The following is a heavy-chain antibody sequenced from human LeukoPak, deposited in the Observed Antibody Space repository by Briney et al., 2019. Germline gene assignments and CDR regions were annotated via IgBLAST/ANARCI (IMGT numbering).Heavy chain of an antibody. Sequence: GGSLRLSCAASGLSISNDWMSWVRQAPGKGLEWVARVKSKSAGETTDYAAPVKGRFTISRDDSKNTLYLQMNSLKTEDTAVYYCTLIQGWGSGSYNRDFWGKEPLVTVSS. V-gene: IGHV3-15*01. D-gene: IGHD3-10*01. CDR3: TLIQGWGSGSYNRDF. J-gene: IGHJ4*02. CDR1: GLSISNDW. CDR2: VKSKSAGETT.